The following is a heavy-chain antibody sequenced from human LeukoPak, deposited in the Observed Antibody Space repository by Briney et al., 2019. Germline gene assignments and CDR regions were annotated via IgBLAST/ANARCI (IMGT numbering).Heavy chain of an antibody. Sequence: GESLKISCKGSGYSFTTHWIGWVRQMPGEGLEWMGVIYPGDSDTRYSPSLRGQVTISVDKSFSTAYLQWSSLKASDTAMYFCARPRDTAYDAFDMWGQGTMVTVSS. CDR3: ARPRDTAYDAFDM. CDR1: GYSFTTHW. V-gene: IGHV5-51*01. D-gene: IGHD5-18*01. J-gene: IGHJ3*02. CDR2: IYPGDSDT.